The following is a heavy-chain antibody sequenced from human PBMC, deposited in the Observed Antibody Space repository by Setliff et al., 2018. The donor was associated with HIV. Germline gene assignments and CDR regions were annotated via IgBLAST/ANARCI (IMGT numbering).Heavy chain of an antibody. D-gene: IGHD1-26*01. CDR2: IGGAYDGNT. V-gene: IGHV3-23*01. Sequence: GGSLRLSCAASGFTFSTYSMVWVRQAPGKGLEWVSGIGGAYDGNTYHADSVKGRFTIFRENSKNIVYLQMSNLRAEDTALYYSAKVMITTTWAFDFWGQGTPVTVSS. CDR3: AKVMITTTWAFDF. J-gene: IGHJ4*02. CDR1: GFTFSTYS.